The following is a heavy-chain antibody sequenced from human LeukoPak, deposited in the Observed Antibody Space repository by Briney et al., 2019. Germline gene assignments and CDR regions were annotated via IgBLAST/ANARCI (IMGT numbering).Heavy chain of an antibody. CDR3: ARVSYYDDSIGYSESFDI. V-gene: IGHV3-33*01. CDR2: IWYGGSNK. Sequence: GGSLRLSCAASGFTFSSYGMHWVRQAPGKGLECVSVIWYGGSNKYYADSVKGRFTISRDNSKNTLYLQMSSRRAEDTAVYYGARVSYYDDSIGYSESFDIWGQGTMVTVSS. J-gene: IGHJ3*02. D-gene: IGHD3-22*01. CDR1: GFTFSSYG.